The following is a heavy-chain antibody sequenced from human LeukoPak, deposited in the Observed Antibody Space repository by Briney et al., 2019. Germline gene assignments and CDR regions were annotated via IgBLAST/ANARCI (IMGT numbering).Heavy chain of an antibody. CDR1: GFTFSDYY. CDR2: ISGSSSHT. CDR3: ARDRSYSRDY. J-gene: IGHJ4*02. Sequence: GGSLRLSCAASGFTFSDYYMTWICQAPGKGLEWVSYISGSSSHTNYADSVKGRFTISRDNAKDSLYLQMNSLRAEDTAVYYCARDRSYSRDYWGQGTLVTVSS. D-gene: IGHD3-10*01. V-gene: IGHV3-11*05.